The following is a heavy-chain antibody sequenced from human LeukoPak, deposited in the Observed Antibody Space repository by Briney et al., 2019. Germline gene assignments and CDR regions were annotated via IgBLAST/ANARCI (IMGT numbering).Heavy chain of an antibody. CDR3: ASREPFGSGRHYGLNV. J-gene: IGHJ6*02. CDR1: GGSISSYY. D-gene: IGHD3-10*01. CDR2: IYHSGNT. Sequence: SETLSLTCSVSGGSISSYYWNWIRQPPGKGLEWNGYIYHSGNTYYDSSLRSRVTISIDTSKNQISLKLSSVTAADTAVYYCASREPFGSGRHYGLNVWGQGTTVTVSS. V-gene: IGHV4-4*09.